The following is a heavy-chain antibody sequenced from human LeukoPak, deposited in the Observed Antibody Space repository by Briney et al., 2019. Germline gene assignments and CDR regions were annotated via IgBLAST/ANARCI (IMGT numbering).Heavy chain of an antibody. Sequence: GGSLRLSCAASGFSFSSYAMHWVREAPGKGLEWVAVISYDGNNKYYTDSVKGRFTISRDNAKNTLYLQMDSLRAEDTAVYYCAKQMAVDYFDYWGQGTLVTVSP. D-gene: IGHD5-24*01. CDR3: AKQMAVDYFDY. J-gene: IGHJ4*02. CDR2: ISYDGNNK. CDR1: GFSFSSYA. V-gene: IGHV3-30*18.